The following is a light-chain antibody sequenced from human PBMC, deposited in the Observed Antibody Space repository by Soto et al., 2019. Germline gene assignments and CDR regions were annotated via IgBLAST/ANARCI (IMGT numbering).Light chain of an antibody. J-gene: IGLJ3*02. CDR2: EVS. CDR1: SSDVGGYNY. Sequence: QSALTQPASVSGSPGQSITISCTGTSSDVGGYNYVSWYQQHPGKAPKLMTYEVSNRPSGVSNRFSDSKSGNTASLTISGLLAEDEADYYCSSYTRSSTLVFGGGTKLTVL. CDR3: SSYTRSSTLV. V-gene: IGLV2-14*01.